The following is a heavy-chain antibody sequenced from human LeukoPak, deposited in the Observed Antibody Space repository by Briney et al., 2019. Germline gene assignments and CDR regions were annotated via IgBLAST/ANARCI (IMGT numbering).Heavy chain of an antibody. J-gene: IGHJ1*01. CDR2: INPNSGGT. Sequence: ASVKVSCKASGYTFTGYYMHWVRQAPGQGLEWMGWINPNSGGTNYAQKFQGWVTMTRDTSISTAYMELSRLRSDDTAVYYCAREGIAAAGMRVNFQHWGQGTLVTVSS. V-gene: IGHV1-2*04. CDR3: AREGIAAAGMRVNFQH. D-gene: IGHD6-13*01. CDR1: GYTFTGYY.